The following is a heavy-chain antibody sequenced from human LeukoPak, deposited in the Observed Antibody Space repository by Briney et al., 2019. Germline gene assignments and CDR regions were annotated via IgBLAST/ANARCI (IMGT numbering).Heavy chain of an antibody. Sequence: GGSLRLSCAASGFTVSSNYISWVRQAPGKGLEWVSIIYSGGSTYYADSVKGRFTISRDNSKNTLYLQMNSLRAEDTAVYYCATTRLGYYYGMDVWGQGTTVTVSS. J-gene: IGHJ6*02. CDR3: ATTRLGYYYGMDV. V-gene: IGHV3-53*01. D-gene: IGHD3-16*01. CDR1: GFTVSSNY. CDR2: IYSGGST.